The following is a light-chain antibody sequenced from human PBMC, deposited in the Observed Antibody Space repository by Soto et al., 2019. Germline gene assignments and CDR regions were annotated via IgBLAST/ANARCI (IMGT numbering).Light chain of an antibody. J-gene: IGLJ3*02. Sequence: QSALTQPASVSGSPGQSITISCTGSSSDIGRYNYVSWYQQLPGKAPKLMIYEVSNRPSGVSNRFSGSKSGNTASLRISGLQTEDEADYYCGSYTSATTWVFGGVTKLTVL. CDR3: GSYTSATTWV. CDR2: EVS. CDR1: SSDIGRYNY. V-gene: IGLV2-14*03.